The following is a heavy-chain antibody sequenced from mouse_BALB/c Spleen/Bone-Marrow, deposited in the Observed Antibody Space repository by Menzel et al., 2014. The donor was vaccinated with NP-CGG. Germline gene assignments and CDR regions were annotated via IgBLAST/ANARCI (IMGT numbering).Heavy chain of an antibody. CDR1: GFTFSDFY. J-gene: IGHJ2*01. Sequence: EVQLVESGGGLVQPGGSLRLSCAPSGFTFSDFYMEWVRQPPGKRLEWIAASRNKVNDYTTEYSASVKGRFIVSRDTSQSILYLQMNALRAEDTAIYYCARAVYGNFDYWGQGTTLTVSS. CDR3: ARAVYGNFDY. CDR2: SRNKVNDYTT. D-gene: IGHD2-1*01. V-gene: IGHV7-1*02.